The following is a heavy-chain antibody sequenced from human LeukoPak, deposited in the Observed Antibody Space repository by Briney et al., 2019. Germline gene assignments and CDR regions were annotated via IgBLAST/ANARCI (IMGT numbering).Heavy chain of an antibody. CDR3: AREGYSSGWNDY. CDR1: GGSISGYH. CDR2: IYYSGST. J-gene: IGHJ4*02. V-gene: IGHV4-59*01. Sequence: PSETLSLTCSVSGGSISGYHWSWIRQPPGKGLEWIGHIYYSGSTNYNPSLKSRVTISLDTSKNQFSLKLRSVTAADTAVYYCAREGYSSGWNDYWGQGTLVTVSS. D-gene: IGHD6-19*01.